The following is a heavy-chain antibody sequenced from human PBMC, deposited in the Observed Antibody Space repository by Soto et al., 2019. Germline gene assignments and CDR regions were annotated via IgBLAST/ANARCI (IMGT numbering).Heavy chain of an antibody. CDR2: IYHSGST. J-gene: IGHJ3*02. CDR3: ARTTLGANKSAFDI. D-gene: IGHD1-26*01. CDR1: VVSISSSNW. V-gene: IGHV4-4*02. Sequence: SETLSLTCAFSVVSISSSNWWSWVRQPPGKGLEWIGEIYHSGSTNYNPSLKSRVTISVDKSKNQFSLKLSSVTAADTAVYYCARTTLGANKSAFDIWGQGTMVSVSS.